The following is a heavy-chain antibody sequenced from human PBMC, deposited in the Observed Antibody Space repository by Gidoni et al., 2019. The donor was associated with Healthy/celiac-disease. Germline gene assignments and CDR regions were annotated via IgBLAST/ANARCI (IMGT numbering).Heavy chain of an antibody. D-gene: IGHD2-2*01. Sequence: QVQLVESGGGVVQPGRSLRLSCAASGFTFSSYGMHWVRQAPGKGLEWVAVIWYDGSNKYYADSVKGRFTISRDNSKNTLYLQMNSLRAEDTAVYYCARAGYCSSTSCYLGGHYFDYWGQGTLVTVSS. J-gene: IGHJ4*02. CDR3: ARAGYCSSTSCYLGGHYFDY. CDR1: GFTFSSYG. V-gene: IGHV3-33*01. CDR2: IWYDGSNK.